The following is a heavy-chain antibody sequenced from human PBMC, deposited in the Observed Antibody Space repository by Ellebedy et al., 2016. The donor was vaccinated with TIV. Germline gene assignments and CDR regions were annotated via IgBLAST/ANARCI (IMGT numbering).Heavy chain of an antibody. CDR2: IYSGGTT. Sequence: GGSLRLSCAASGFIVSDNYMTWVRQAPGKGLEWVSVIYSGGTTYYADSVRGRFTLSRDNSKNIVYLQMDTLGAEDTAVYYCARVATDGRYFYYGLDVWGRGTTVSVSS. D-gene: IGHD3-9*01. CDR3: ARVATDGRYFYYGLDV. J-gene: IGHJ6*02. V-gene: IGHV3-53*01. CDR1: GFIVSDNY.